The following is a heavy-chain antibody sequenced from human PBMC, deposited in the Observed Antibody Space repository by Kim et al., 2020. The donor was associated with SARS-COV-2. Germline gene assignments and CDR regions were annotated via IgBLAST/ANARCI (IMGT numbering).Heavy chain of an antibody. D-gene: IGHD3-9*01. Sequence: SETLSLTCTVSGGSVSSGSYYWSWIRQPPGKGLEWIGYIYYSGSTNYNPSLKSRVTISVDTSKNQFSLKLSSVTAADTAVYYCASEGFDILTGSKPFDYWGQGTLVTGSS. J-gene: IGHJ4*02. CDR3: ASEGFDILTGSKPFDY. CDR1: GGSVSSGSYY. V-gene: IGHV4-61*01. CDR2: IYYSGST.